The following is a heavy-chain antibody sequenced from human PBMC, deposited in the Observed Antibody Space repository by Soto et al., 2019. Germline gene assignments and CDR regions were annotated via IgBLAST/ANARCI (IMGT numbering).Heavy chain of an antibody. V-gene: IGHV3-23*01. CDR1: GFTLGTYV. J-gene: IGHJ4*02. CDR2: ISGSGGST. D-gene: IGHD2-15*01. CDR3: AKDRKGSYCSGGTCYSFDY. Sequence: EVQLLESGGGLVQPGGSLSLSCEASGFTLGTYVMTWVRQAPGKGLEWVSAISGSGGSTNYADPVKGRFTISRDNTKNTLYLQMNSLRVEDTAVYYCAKDRKGSYCSGGTCYSFDYWGQGTLVTVPS.